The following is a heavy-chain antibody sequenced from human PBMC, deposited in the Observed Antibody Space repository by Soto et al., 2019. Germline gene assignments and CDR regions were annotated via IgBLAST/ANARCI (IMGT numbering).Heavy chain of an antibody. D-gene: IGHD1-26*01. CDR2: ISDTGGNT. CDR3: AKAGPNSHGRNYFDH. J-gene: IGHJ4*01. Sequence: VGSLRLSCAASGFTFSSYATSWVRQAPGKGLEWISSISDTGGNTYYADSMKGRFTISRDNSKNTLYLQMNSLRAEDTAVYYCAKAGPNSHGRNYFDHWGQGTLVTVSS. CDR1: GFTFSSYA. V-gene: IGHV3-23*01.